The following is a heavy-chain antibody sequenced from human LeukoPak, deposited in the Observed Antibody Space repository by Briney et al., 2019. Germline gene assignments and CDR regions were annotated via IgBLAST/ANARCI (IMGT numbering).Heavy chain of an antibody. Sequence: SETLSLTCTVSGGSITSTSFYWGWIRQPPGKGLAWLGSIYYSGSTYDNPSLKSRVTISADKSKNQFSLKLTYVTAADTAVYYCARDRVGVRAFDYWGQGTLVTVSS. V-gene: IGHV4-39*07. CDR2: IYYSGST. CDR3: ARDRVGVRAFDY. J-gene: IGHJ4*02. D-gene: IGHD3-10*01. CDR1: GGSITSTSFY.